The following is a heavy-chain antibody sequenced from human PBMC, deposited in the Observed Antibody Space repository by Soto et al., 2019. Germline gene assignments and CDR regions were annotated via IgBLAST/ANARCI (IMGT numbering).Heavy chain of an antibody. D-gene: IGHD2-15*01. CDR2: IIPILGIA. V-gene: IGHV1-69*02. Sequence: QVQLVQSGAEVKKPGSSVKVSCKASGGTFSSYTISWVRQAPGQGLEWRGRIIPILGIANYAQKFQGRVTITADKSTTTAYMELSSLRSEYTAVYCCARGPATPPDWFDPWGQGTLVTVSS. J-gene: IGHJ5*02. CDR3: ARGPATPPDWFDP. CDR1: GGTFSSYT.